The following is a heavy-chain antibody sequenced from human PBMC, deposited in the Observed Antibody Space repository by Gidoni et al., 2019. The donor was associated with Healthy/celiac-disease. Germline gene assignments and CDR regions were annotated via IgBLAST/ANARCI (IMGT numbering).Heavy chain of an antibody. CDR1: GGSFSGYY. D-gene: IGHD5-12*01. Sequence: QVQLQQWGAGLLKPSEPLSLTCAVYGGSFSGYYWSWIRQPPGKGLEWIGEINHSGSTNYNPSLKSRVTISVDTSKNQFSLKLSSVTAADTAVYYCARGFMATPPAYWGQGTLVTVSS. J-gene: IGHJ4*02. V-gene: IGHV4-34*01. CDR2: INHSGST. CDR3: ARGFMATPPAY.